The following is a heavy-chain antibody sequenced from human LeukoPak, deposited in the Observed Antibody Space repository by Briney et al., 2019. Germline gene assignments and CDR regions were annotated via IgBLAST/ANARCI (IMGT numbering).Heavy chain of an antibody. CDR1: GGSISSSY. V-gene: IGHV4-59*12. CDR2: IYYSGST. J-gene: IGHJ5*02. Sequence: PSETLSLTCTVSGGSISSSYWSWIRQPPGKGLEWIGYIYYSGSTNYNPSLRSRVAISVDTSKNQFSLKLSSVTAADTAVYYCARLGYCSGGSCYWFDPWGQGTLVTVSS. D-gene: IGHD2-15*01. CDR3: ARLGYCSGGSCYWFDP.